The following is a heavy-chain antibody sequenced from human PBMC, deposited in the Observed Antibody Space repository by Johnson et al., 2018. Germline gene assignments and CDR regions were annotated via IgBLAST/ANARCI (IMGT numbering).Heavy chain of an antibody. Sequence: VQLVQSGGGLVKPGGSXRLSCAASGFTFSSYSMNWVRQAPGKGLEWVSSISSSSSYKYYADSVKGRFTISRDNANNSLYLQMNSLRAEDTAVYYCAREGRGSGYYIDAFDIWGQGTTVTVSS. CDR3: AREGRGSGYYIDAFDI. CDR1: GFTFSSYS. CDR2: ISSSSSYK. V-gene: IGHV3-21*01. J-gene: IGHJ3*02. D-gene: IGHD3-22*01.